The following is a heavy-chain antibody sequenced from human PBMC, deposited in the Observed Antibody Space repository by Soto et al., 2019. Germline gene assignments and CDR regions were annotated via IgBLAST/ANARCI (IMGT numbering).Heavy chain of an antibody. CDR2: INRILSMS. CDR3: ASSYGSVYRAFDY. J-gene: IGHJ4*02. V-gene: IGHV1-69*02. D-gene: IGHD3-10*01. CDR1: GDTFTFYY. Sequence: QVQLVQSGAEVKRPGSSMKVSCKASGDTFTFYYINWVRQAPGLGLEWMGRINRILSMSNYAQRFQGRVTMTAEKSTSTAYMELSSLRSEDTAIYYCASSYGSVYRAFDYWRQGALVTVSS.